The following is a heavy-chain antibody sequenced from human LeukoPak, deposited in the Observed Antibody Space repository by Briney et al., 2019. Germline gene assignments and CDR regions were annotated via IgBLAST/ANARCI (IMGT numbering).Heavy chain of an antibody. CDR1: GGSISSYY. D-gene: IGHD4-23*01. CDR2: IFYSGST. J-gene: IGHJ1*01. V-gene: IGHV4-59*01. Sequence: PSETLSLTCTVSGGSISSYYWSWIRQPPGKGLEWIGYIFYSGSTNYNPSLKSRVTISIDTSKNQFSLKLSSVTAADTAVYYCARGDSTVTPKYFQYWGQGTLVTVSS. CDR3: ARGDSTVTPKYFQY.